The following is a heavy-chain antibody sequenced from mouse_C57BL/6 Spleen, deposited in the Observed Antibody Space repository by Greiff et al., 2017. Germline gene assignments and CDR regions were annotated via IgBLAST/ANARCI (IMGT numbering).Heavy chain of an antibody. CDR1: GYSITSGYY. CDR2: ISYDGSN. D-gene: IGHD2-2*01. V-gene: IGHV3-6*01. Sequence: EVQLVESGPGLVKPSQSLSLTCSVTGYSITSGYYWNWIRQFPGNKLEWMGYISYDGSNNYNPSLKNRISITRDTSKNQFVLKLNSVTTEDTATYYCARGGLTGYFDVWGTGTTVTVSS. CDR3: ARGGLTGYFDV. J-gene: IGHJ1*03.